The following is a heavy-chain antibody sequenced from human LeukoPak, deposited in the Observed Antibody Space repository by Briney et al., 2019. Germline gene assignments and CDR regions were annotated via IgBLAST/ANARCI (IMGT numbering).Heavy chain of an antibody. CDR2: INSGGTT. V-gene: IGHV3-53*01. Sequence: GGSLRLSCAASGFTVSNNYMSWVRQAPGKGLEWVSFINSGGTTYYADSVKGRFTISRETSRNMLYLQMNSLRAEDTAVYYCARLDSKGNFFDFWGRGTVVTVSS. CDR1: GFTVSNNY. D-gene: IGHD3-22*01. J-gene: IGHJ4*02. CDR3: ARLDSKGNFFDF.